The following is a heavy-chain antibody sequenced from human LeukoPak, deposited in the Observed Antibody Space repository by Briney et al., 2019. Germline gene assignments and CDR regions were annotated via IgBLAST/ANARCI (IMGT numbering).Heavy chain of an antibody. V-gene: IGHV3-11*01. D-gene: IGHD3-10*01. J-gene: IGHJ3*01. CDR1: GFRFSDYY. CDR3: ARGDNYNAVDALDF. CDR2: ISGTGSAT. Sequence: GGSLRLSCVASGFRFSDYYMTWVRQAPGKGLEWLSCISGTGSATYDADSVKGRFTISRDNAKNSLFLHMTSLRADDTAVYYCARGDNYNAVDALDFWGQGTMVTVSS.